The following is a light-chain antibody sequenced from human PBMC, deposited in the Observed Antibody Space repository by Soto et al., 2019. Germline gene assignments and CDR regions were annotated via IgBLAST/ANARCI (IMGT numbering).Light chain of an antibody. CDR3: NSYATGNTRV. Sequence: QSALTQPASVSGSPGQSITSSCTGSSSDIGDYDYVSWYQQHPGKAPKVLISEVSSRPSGVSNRFSGSKSGNTASLTISGLQAEDEADYYCNSYATGNTRVFGTGTKVTVL. CDR2: EVS. CDR1: SSDIGDYDY. J-gene: IGLJ1*01. V-gene: IGLV2-14*01.